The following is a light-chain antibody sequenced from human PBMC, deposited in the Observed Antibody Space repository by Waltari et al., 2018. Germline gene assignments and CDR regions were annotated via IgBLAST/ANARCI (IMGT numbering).Light chain of an antibody. J-gene: IGLJ1*01. Sequence: QSALTQPASVSGSPGQSITISCTGTSSDVGGYNYVSWYQQHPGKAPKLMIYDVSNRPSGVSTRFSGSKSANTASLTISGLQAEDEADYYCSSYTSSSTLDVFGTGTKVTVL. CDR2: DVS. CDR1: SSDVGGYNY. V-gene: IGLV2-14*03. CDR3: SSYTSSSTLDV.